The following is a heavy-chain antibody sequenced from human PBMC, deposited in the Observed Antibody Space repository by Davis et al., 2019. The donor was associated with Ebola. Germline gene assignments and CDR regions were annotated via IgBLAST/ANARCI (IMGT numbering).Heavy chain of an antibody. Sequence: SETLSLTCTVSGGSISSYYWSWIRQPPGKGLEWIGYISNSGSTNSNPSLKSRVTVSVDTSKNQFSLKVTPVTAAYTAVYYCARQSYSGGYFNWIDPWGQGILVTVSS. CDR3: ARQSYSGGYFNWIDP. CDR1: GGSISSYY. V-gene: IGHV4-59*08. J-gene: IGHJ5*02. D-gene: IGHD1-26*01. CDR2: ISNSGST.